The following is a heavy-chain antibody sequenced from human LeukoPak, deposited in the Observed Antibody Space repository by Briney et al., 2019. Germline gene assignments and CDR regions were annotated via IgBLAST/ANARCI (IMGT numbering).Heavy chain of an antibody. D-gene: IGHD6-13*01. V-gene: IGHV4-4*02. Sequence: SETLSLTCAVSGSSISSSNWWSWVRQPPGKGLEWIGEIYHSGSTNYNPSLKSRVTISVDKSKNQFSLKLSPVTAADTAVYYCAREVAAAGGFDYWGQGTLVTVSS. CDR2: IYHSGST. J-gene: IGHJ4*02. CDR3: AREVAAAGGFDY. CDR1: GSSISSSNW.